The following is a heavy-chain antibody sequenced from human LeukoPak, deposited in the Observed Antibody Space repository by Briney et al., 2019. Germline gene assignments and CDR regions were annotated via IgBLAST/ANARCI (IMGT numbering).Heavy chain of an antibody. D-gene: IGHD3-22*01. Sequence: ASVKVSCKASGYTFTGYYMHWVRQAPGQGLEWMGWINPNSGGTNYAQKFQGRVTMTRDTSISTAYMELSRLRSDDTAVYYCARGLHDSSGYLDCWGQGTLVTVSS. CDR1: GYTFTGYY. CDR2: INPNSGGT. CDR3: ARGLHDSSGYLDC. J-gene: IGHJ4*02. V-gene: IGHV1-2*02.